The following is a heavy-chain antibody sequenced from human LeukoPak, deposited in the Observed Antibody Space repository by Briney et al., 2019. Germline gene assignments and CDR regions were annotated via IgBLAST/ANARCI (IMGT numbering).Heavy chain of an antibody. CDR1: GFTFSSFG. D-gene: IGHD6-19*01. Sequence: GTSLRLSCAATGFTFSSFGMHWVRQAPGKGLEWVAVISYDGSDKYYADSVKGRFTISRDNSKNTLYLQMNSLRAEDTGVYYCAREAVAGSTFDYWGQGTLVTVSS. V-gene: IGHV3-30*03. CDR3: AREAVAGSTFDY. CDR2: ISYDGSDK. J-gene: IGHJ4*02.